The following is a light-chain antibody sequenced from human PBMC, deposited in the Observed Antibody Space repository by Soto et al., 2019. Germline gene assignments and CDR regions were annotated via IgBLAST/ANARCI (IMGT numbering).Light chain of an antibody. CDR2: LNSDGSH. Sequence: QPVLTQSPSASASLGASVKLTCTLSSGHSNYAIAWHQQQSEKGPRYLMKLNSDGSHSKGDGIPDRFSGSSSGAERYLTISSLQSEDEADYYCQTWGSGIVVXGGGTKXTVL. CDR1: SGHSNYA. J-gene: IGLJ2*01. CDR3: QTWGSGIVV. V-gene: IGLV4-69*01.